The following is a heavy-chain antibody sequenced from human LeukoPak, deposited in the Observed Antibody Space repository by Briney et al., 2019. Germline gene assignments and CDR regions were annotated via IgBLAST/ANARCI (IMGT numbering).Heavy chain of an antibody. CDR3: ARDISLGGSSFDY. J-gene: IGHJ4*02. D-gene: IGHD4-23*01. CDR1: GYTFTSYY. CDR2: INPSGGST. V-gene: IGHV1-46*01. Sequence: ASVNVSCKASGYTFTSYYMHWVRQAPGQGLEWMGIINPSGGSTSYAQKLQGRVTMTRDTSTSTVYMELSSLRSEDTAVYYCARDISLGGSSFDYWGQGTLVTVSS.